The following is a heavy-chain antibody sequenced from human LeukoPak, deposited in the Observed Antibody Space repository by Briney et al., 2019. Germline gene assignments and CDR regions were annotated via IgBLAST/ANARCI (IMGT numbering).Heavy chain of an antibody. CDR2: IYYSGST. D-gene: IGHD2-15*01. J-gene: IGHJ4*02. CDR3: ARDPGVYCSGGSCYGGHFDY. V-gene: IGHV4-59*01. Sequence: PSEALSLTCTVSGGSINSYYWSWIRQPPGEGLEWIGYIYYSGSTNYNPSLKSRVTISVDTSKNQFSLKLSSVTAADTAVYYCARDPGVYCSGGSCYGGHFDYWGQGTLVTVSS. CDR1: GGSINSYY.